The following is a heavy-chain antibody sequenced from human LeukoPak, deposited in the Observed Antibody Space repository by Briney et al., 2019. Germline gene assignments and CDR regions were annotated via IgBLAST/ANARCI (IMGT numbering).Heavy chain of an antibody. Sequence: QTGGSLRLSCAASGFTFTNYALSWVRQAPGKGLEWVSVISGRGDSTYYADSVKGRYTISRDNFKNTLYLQMNRLRAEDTAVYYCVKDGHCTTTTCSSHWFDPWGQGTRVTVSS. J-gene: IGHJ5*02. CDR2: ISGRGDST. CDR3: VKDGHCTTTTCSSHWFDP. D-gene: IGHD2-2*01. V-gene: IGHV3-23*01. CDR1: GFTFTNYA.